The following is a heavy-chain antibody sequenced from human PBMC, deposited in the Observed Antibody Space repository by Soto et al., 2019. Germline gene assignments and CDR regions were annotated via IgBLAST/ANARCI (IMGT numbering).Heavy chain of an antibody. CDR1: GFTFSSYG. D-gene: IGHD3-3*01. CDR2: ISYDGSNK. Sequence: QVQLVESGGGVVQPGRSLRLSCAASGFTFSSYGMHWVRQAPGKGLEWVAVISYDGSNKYYADSVKGRFTISRDNSKNTLYLQMNSLRAEDTAVYYCAKLALWSGYVYGMDVWGQGTTVTVSS. CDR3: AKLALWSGYVYGMDV. V-gene: IGHV3-30*18. J-gene: IGHJ6*02.